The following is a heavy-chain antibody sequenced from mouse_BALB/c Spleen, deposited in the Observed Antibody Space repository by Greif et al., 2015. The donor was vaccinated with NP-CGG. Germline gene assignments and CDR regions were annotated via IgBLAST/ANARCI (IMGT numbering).Heavy chain of an antibody. D-gene: IGHD1-1*01. V-gene: IGHV7-3*02. CDR2: IRNKTNGYIT. CDR1: GFTFTDYY. J-gene: IGHJ1*01. CDR3: ARDYYGSSYWYFDV. Sequence: EVKLVESGGCLVQPGGSLRLSCATSGFTFTDYYMSWVRQPPGKALEWLGFIRNKTNGYITEYSASVKGRFTISRDNSQSILYLQMNTLRAEDSATYYCARDYYGSSYWYFDVWGAGTTVTVSS.